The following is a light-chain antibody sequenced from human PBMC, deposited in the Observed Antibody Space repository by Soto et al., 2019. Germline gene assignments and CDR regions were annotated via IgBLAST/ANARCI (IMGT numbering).Light chain of an antibody. CDR2: KAS. CDR1: QNINNW. Sequence: DIPMTQSPSTLSASVGDRVTITCRASQNINNWLAWYQQKPGKAPKLLIYKASTLESGVPSRFSGSVFGTEFTLTSSSLQPDDFATYYCQQYNTYSFTFGPGAKVDIK. J-gene: IGKJ3*01. CDR3: QQYNTYSFT. V-gene: IGKV1-5*03.